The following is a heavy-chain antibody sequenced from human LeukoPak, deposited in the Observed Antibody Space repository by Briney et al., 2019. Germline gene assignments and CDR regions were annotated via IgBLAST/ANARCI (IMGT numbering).Heavy chain of an antibody. V-gene: IGHV1-2*04. CDR1: GYTFTSYA. J-gene: IGHJ4*02. CDR3: AREICTNGVCCFDY. CDR2: INPNSGGT. D-gene: IGHD2-8*01. Sequence: GASVRVSCKASGYTFTSYAMHWVRQAPGQGLEWMGWINPNSGGTNYAQKFQGWVTMTRDTSISTAYMELSRLRSGDTAVYYCAREICTNGVCCFDYWGQGTLVTVSS.